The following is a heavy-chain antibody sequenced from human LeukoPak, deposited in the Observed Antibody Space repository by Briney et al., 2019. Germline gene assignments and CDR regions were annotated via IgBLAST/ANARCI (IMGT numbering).Heavy chain of an antibody. D-gene: IGHD3-16*01. CDR2: ISYDGSSR. J-gene: IGHJ3*02. CDR1: GFIFSNHA. V-gene: IGHV3-30*04. CDR3: AKLRGPYDYVVPRDAFDI. Sequence: HPGGSLRLSCVASGFIFSNHAIHWVRQAPGRGLEWVAVISYDGSSRYFTDSVKGRFTISRDNSKNTLYLQMNSLRAEDTAVYYCAKLRGPYDYVVPRDAFDIWGQGTMVTVSS.